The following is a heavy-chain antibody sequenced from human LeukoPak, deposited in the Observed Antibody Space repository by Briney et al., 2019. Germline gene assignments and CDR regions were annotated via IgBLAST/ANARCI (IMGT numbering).Heavy chain of an antibody. CDR2: IYYSGST. CDR1: GGSISNYY. Sequence: SETLSLTCTVSGGSISNYYWSWIRHPPGKGLEWIGYIYYSGSTKYNPSLKSRVTISVDTSKNQFSLRLSSVTAADTAVYYCARDWGVSARPGYMDVWGKGTTVTVSS. D-gene: IGHD6-6*01. CDR3: ARDWGVSARPGYMDV. V-gene: IGHV4-59*01. J-gene: IGHJ6*03.